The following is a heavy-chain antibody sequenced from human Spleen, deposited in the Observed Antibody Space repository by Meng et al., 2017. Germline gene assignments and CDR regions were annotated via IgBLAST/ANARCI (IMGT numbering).Heavy chain of an antibody. V-gene: IGHV1-69*01. Sequence: QGKLVQSGAELKKSGSSVKVSCKAPGGTFNSYAISWVRQAPGQGLEWMGGIIPAFGAPNHAQKFQGRVTITADESTSTAYMELSSLRSEDTAVYYCARDLEGSWFPWGQGTLVTVSS. CDR1: GGTFNSYA. D-gene: IGHD6-13*01. CDR3: ARDLEGSWFP. CDR2: IIPAFGAP. J-gene: IGHJ5*02.